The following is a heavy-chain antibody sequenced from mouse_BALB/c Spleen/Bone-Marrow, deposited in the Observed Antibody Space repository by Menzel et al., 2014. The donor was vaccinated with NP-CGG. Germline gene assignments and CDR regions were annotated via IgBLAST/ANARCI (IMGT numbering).Heavy chain of an antibody. CDR2: INPYNDGT. V-gene: IGHV1-14*01. J-gene: IGHJ4*01. CDR1: GYTFTSYV. Sequence: VQLQQSGPELVKPGASVKMSCKASGYTFTSYVMHWVKQKPGQGLEWIGYINPYNDGTKYNEKFKGKATLTSDKSSSPSHMELSSLTSEDSAVYYCARGGYGNVYYAMDYWGQGTSVTVSS. D-gene: IGHD2-10*02. CDR3: ARGGYGNVYYAMDY.